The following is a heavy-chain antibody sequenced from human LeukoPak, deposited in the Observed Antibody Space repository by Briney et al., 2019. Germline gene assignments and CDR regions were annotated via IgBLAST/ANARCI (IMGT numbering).Heavy chain of an antibody. Sequence: ASVKVSCKASGYTFTSYDINWVRQATGQGLEWMGWMNPNSGNTGYAQKFQGRVTMTRNTSISTAYMELSSLRSEDTAVYYCARGRDLYSVYDMAYYYGMDVWGQGTTVTVSS. CDR1: GYTFTSYD. D-gene: IGHD5/OR15-5a*01. J-gene: IGHJ6*02. V-gene: IGHV1-8*01. CDR3: ARGRDLYSVYDMAYYYGMDV. CDR2: MNPNSGNT.